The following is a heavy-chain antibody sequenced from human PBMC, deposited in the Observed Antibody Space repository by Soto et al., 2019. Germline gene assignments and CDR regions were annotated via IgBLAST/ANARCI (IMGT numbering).Heavy chain of an antibody. CDR3: ARMGMYVTIFGVVTTNPLYYYGMDV. D-gene: IGHD3-3*01. CDR2: ISAYNGNT. CDR1: GYTFTSYG. V-gene: IGHV1-18*04. J-gene: IGHJ6*02. Sequence: ASVKVSCKASGYTFTSYGISWVRQAPGQGLEWMGWISAYNGNTNYAQKLQGRVTMTTDTSTSTACMELRSLRSDDTAVYYCARMGMYVTIFGVVTTNPLYYYGMDVWGQGTTVTVSS.